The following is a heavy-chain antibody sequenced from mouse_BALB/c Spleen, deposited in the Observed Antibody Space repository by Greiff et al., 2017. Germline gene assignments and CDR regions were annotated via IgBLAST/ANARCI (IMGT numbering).Heavy chain of an antibody. CDR3: TRDGSSYYYFDY. V-gene: IGHV1S22*01. CDR1: GYTFTSYW. J-gene: IGHJ2*01. CDR2: IYPGSGST. D-gene: IGHD1-1*01. Sequence: KQPGSELVRPGASVKLSCKASGYTFTSYWMHWVKQRPGQGLEWIGNIYPGSGSTNYDEKFKSKATLTVDTSSSTAYMQLSSLTSEDSAVYYCTRDGSSYYYFDYWGQGTTLTVSS.